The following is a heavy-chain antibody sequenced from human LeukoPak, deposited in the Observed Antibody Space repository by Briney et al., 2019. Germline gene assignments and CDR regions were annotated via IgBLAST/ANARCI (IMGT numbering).Heavy chain of an antibody. Sequence: GGSLRLSCAASGFTFSIYAMSWVRQAPGKGLEWVSSLSSGGDYTYYAGSVKGRFIISRDNSKNTLYLQMTSLRAEDTAIYYCAKDRPNYYESNGHYYRRDGDYWGQGTLVTVSS. V-gene: IGHV3-23*01. CDR3: AKDRPNYYESNGHYYRRDGDY. J-gene: IGHJ4*02. CDR1: GFTFSIYA. D-gene: IGHD3-22*01. CDR2: LSSGGDYT.